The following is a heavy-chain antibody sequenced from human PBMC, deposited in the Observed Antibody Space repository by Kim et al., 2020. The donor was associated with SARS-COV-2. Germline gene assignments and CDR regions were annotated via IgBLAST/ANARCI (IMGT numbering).Heavy chain of an antibody. CDR1: GFTFSNFA. CDR3: AKVPMDTKTYWYFAL. D-gene: IGHD5-18*01. CDR2: ISGSGSST. V-gene: IGHV3-23*01. Sequence: GGSLRLSCAASGFTFSNFAMSWVRQAPGKGLEWVSSISGSGSSTYYAGSVKGRFTISRDNSKNTVYLQMNSLRGEDTAVYYCAKVPMDTKTYWYFALWGRGSLVTVSS. J-gene: IGHJ2*01.